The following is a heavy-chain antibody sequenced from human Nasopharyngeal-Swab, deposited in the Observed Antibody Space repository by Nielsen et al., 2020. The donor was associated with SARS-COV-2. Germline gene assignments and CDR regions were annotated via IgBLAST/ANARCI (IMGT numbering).Heavy chain of an antibody. CDR2: ISSSSSTI. Sequence: GESLKISCAASGFTFSSYSMNWVRQAPGKGLEWVSYISSSSSTIYYADSVKGRFTISRDNVKNSLYLQMNSLRDEDTAVYYCARDPGYSSSWYYNWFDPWGQGTLVTVSS. CDR1: GFTFSSYS. CDR3: ARDPGYSSSWYYNWFDP. V-gene: IGHV3-48*02. J-gene: IGHJ5*02. D-gene: IGHD6-13*01.